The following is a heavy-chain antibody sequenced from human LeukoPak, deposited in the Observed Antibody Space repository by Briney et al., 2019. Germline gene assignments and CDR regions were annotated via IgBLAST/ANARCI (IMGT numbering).Heavy chain of an antibody. CDR1: GFIFSNYW. D-gene: IGHD3-10*01. CDR2: INHYGSET. CDR3: ATYGIGSNFYTDAWY. V-gene: IGHV3-7*01. J-gene: IGHJ4*02. Sequence: GGSLRLSCEASGFIFSNYWMSWFRQAPGKGLEWVANINHYGSETYFVDSVKGRFTISRDNAKNSLYLQMNSLRAEDTAVYYCATYGIGSNFYTDAWYWGQGTLATVSS.